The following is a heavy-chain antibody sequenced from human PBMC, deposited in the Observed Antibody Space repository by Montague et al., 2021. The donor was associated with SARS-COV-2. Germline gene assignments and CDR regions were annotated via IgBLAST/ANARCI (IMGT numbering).Heavy chain of an antibody. CDR2: MNPNSGDS. Sequence: SVKVSCKASGYSFTSYDISWVRQATGQGPERLGWMNPNSGDSGYAQKFQGRVTMTRDTSIRTVYMELSSLRSEDTAVYYCARGRDYDILTGYYYYFDYWGQGAPVTVSS. CDR1: GYSFTSYD. CDR3: ARGRDYDILTGYYYYFDY. V-gene: IGHV1-8*01. D-gene: IGHD3-9*01. J-gene: IGHJ4*02.